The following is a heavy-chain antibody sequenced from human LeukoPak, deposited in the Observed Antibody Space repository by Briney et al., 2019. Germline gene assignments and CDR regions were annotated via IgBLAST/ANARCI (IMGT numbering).Heavy chain of an antibody. D-gene: IGHD2-2*02. Sequence: ASVKVSCKASGYTFTSYGISWVRQAPGQGLEWMGWISAYNGNTNYAQKLQGRVTMTTDTSTSTAYMELSSLRSEDTAVYYCARDQTDCSTTSCYKFHNGLDVWGQGTTVTVSS. CDR3: ARDQTDCSTTSCYKFHNGLDV. V-gene: IGHV1-18*01. CDR2: ISAYNGNT. CDR1: GYTFTSYG. J-gene: IGHJ6*02.